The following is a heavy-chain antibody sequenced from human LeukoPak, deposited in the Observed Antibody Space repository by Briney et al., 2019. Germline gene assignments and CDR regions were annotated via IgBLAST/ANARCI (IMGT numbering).Heavy chain of an antibody. CDR1: GFTFSSYA. CDR2: ISGSGGST. J-gene: IGHJ4*02. V-gene: IGHV3-23*01. Sequence: PGGSLRLSCAASGFTFSSYAMSWVRQAPGKGLEWVSAISGSGGSTYYADSVKGRFTISRDNAKNSLYLQMNSLRAEDTAVYYCARDSGIEGDCFDYWGQGTLVTVSS. CDR3: ARDSGIEGDCFDY. D-gene: IGHD1-26*01.